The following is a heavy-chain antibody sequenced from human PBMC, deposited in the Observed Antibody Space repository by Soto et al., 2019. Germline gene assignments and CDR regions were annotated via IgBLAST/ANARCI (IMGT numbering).Heavy chain of an antibody. J-gene: IGHJ6*02. V-gene: IGHV4-4*07. D-gene: IGHD6-13*01. Sequence: SETLSLTCTVSDDFISSYYWNWIRQPAGKGLERIGRVSTNGATNYNPSLKSRVTISVDTSKNQFSLKLSSVTAADTAVYHCARGPTRLPGIAAAGGMDVWGQGTTVTVSS. CDR2: VSTNGAT. CDR1: DDFISSYY. CDR3: ARGPTRLPGIAAAGGMDV.